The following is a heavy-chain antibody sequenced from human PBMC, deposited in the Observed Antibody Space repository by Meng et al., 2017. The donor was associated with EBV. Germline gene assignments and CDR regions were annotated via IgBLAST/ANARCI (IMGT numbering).Heavy chain of an antibody. V-gene: IGHV4-4*02. D-gene: IGHD3-22*01. J-gene: IGHJ4*02. Sequence: QVQRQESGPGLVQPAGTLSLTCAVSGGSISSSNWWSWVRQPPGKGLEWIGEIYHSGSTNYNPSLKSRVTISVDKSKNQFSLKLSSVTAADTAVYYCARRSLDYYDSSGFDYWGQGTLVTVSS. CDR2: IYHSGST. CDR3: ARRSLDYYDSSGFDY. CDR1: GGSISSSNW.